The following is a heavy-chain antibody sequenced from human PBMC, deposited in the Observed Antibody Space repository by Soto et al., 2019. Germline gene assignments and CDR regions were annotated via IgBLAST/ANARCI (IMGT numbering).Heavy chain of an antibody. CDR3: ARRSNWRNLFDP. D-gene: IGHD1-20*01. Sequence: QVQLVQSGAEVKKPGSSVKVSCKASGGTFSSYAISWVRQAPGQGLEWMGGSIPIFGTANYAQKLQGRVRITADESTSTPYMELRSLRSEDTAVYYCARRSNWRNLFDPWGQGTLVTVSS. V-gene: IGHV1-69*12. CDR1: GGTFSSYA. J-gene: IGHJ5*02. CDR2: SIPIFGTA.